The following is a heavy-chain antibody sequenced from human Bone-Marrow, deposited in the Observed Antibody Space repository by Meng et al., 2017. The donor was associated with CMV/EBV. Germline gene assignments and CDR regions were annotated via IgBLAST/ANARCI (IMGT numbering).Heavy chain of an antibody. Sequence: GGSLRLSCAASGFTFSSYSMNRVRQAPGKGLEWVSSISSSSSYIYYADSVKGRFTISRDNAKNSLYLQMNSLRAEDTAVYYCARDVVDCTNGVCARRGMDVWGQGTTVTVSS. J-gene: IGHJ6*02. CDR1: GFTFSSYS. CDR3: ARDVVDCTNGVCARRGMDV. V-gene: IGHV3-21*01. CDR2: ISSSSSYI. D-gene: IGHD2-8*01.